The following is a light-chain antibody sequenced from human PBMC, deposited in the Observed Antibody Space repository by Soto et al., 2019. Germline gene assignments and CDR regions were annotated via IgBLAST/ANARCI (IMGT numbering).Light chain of an antibody. J-gene: IGKJ4*01. CDR1: QGISSY. Sequence: AIRMTQSPSSFSASTGDRVTITCRASQGISSYLAWYQQKPGKAPKLLIYAASTLQSGVPSRFSGSGSGTVFTFTISCLQSEDFATYYCQQYYSYPLTFGGGTKVDIK. CDR2: AAS. CDR3: QQYYSYPLT. V-gene: IGKV1-8*01.